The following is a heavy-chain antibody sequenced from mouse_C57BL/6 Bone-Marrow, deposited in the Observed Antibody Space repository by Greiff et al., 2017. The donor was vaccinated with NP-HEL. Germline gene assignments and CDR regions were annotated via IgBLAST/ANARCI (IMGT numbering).Heavy chain of an antibody. CDR2: ISSGGSYT. Sequence: DVMLVESGGDLVKPGGSLKLSCAASGFTFSSYGMSWVRQTPDKRLEWVATISSGGSYTYYPDSVKGRFTISRDNAKNTLYLQMSSLKSEDTAMYYCARLRYYYGSSYDYWGQGTTLTVSS. V-gene: IGHV5-6*02. D-gene: IGHD1-1*01. CDR1: GFTFSSYG. CDR3: ARLRYYYGSSYDY. J-gene: IGHJ2*01.